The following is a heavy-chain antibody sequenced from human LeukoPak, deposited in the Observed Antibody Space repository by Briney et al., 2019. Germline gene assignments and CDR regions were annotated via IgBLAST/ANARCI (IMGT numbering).Heavy chain of an antibody. Sequence: SGPTLVNPTQALTLTCTFSGFSLSTIGMCVGWIRQPPGKALGWLARIEWDDDKYYSTSLKTRLTISKDTSKNQVVLTMTDMDPVDTATYYCARMPRGGSSSPFDYWGQGTLVTVSS. J-gene: IGHJ4*02. V-gene: IGHV2-70*11. CDR1: GFSLSTIGMC. CDR3: ARMPRGGSSSPFDY. D-gene: IGHD6-6*01. CDR2: IEWDDDK.